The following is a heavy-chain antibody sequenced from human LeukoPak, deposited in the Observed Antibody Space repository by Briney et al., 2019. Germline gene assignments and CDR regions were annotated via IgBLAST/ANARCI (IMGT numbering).Heavy chain of an antibody. CDR3: ARDFRGYYGSGSLGG. D-gene: IGHD3-10*01. CDR1: GFTFSSYW. J-gene: IGHJ4*02. CDR2: INSDGSST. V-gene: IGHV3-74*01. Sequence: GESLRLSCAASGFTFSSYWMHWVRQAPGKGLVWVSRINSDGSSTSYADSVKGRFTISRDNAKNTLYLQMNSLRAEDTAAYYCARDFRGYYGSGSLGGWGQGTLVTVSS.